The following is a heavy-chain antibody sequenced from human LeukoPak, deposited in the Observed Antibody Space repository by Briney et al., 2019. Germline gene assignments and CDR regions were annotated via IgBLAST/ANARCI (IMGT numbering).Heavy chain of an antibody. Sequence: PGRPLRLSCAASGFTFDDYAMHWVRQAPGKGLEWVSGISWNSGSIGYADSVKGRFTISRDNAKNSLYLQMNSLRAEDTALYYCAKGLISSWYSYFDYWGQGTLVTVSS. J-gene: IGHJ4*02. CDR2: ISWNSGSI. D-gene: IGHD6-13*01. CDR3: AKGLISSWYSYFDY. CDR1: GFTFDDYA. V-gene: IGHV3-9*01.